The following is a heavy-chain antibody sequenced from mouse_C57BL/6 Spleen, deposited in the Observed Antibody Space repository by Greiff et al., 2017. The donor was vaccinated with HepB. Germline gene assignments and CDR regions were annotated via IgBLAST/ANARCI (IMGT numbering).Heavy chain of an antibody. CDR2: ISSGGDYI. CDR3: TRELITTVVGRGYIEV. D-gene: IGHD1-1*01. CDR1: GFTFSSYA. J-gene: IGHJ1*03. V-gene: IGHV5-9-1*02. Sequence: EVMLVESGEGLVKPGGSLKLSCAASGFTFSSYAMSWVRQTPEKRLEWVAYISSGGDYIYYADTVTGRFTISRDNARNTLYLRMSSLKSEDTAMYYCTRELITTVVGRGYIEVWGTGTTVTVSS.